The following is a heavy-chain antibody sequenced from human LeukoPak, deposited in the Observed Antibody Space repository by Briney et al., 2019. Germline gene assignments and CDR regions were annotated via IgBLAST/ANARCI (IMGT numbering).Heavy chain of an antibody. J-gene: IGHJ4*02. CDR1: GYTFTSYA. V-gene: IGHV1-3*03. D-gene: IGHD6-6*01. CDR2: INAGSGNT. CDR3: ARARAARRGTYYFDY. Sequence: ASVKVSCKASGYTFTSYAMHWVRQAPGQRLEWMGWINAGSGNTKYSQEFQGRVTITRDTSASTAYMELSSLRSEDMAVYYCARARAARRGTYYFDYWGQGTLVTVSS.